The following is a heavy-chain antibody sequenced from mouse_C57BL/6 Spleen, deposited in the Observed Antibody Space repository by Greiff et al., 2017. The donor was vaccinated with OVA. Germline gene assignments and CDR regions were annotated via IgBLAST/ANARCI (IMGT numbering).Heavy chain of an antibody. V-gene: IGHV3-6*01. J-gene: IGHJ4*01. D-gene: IGHD1-1*01. CDR1: GYSITSGYY. Sequence: EVKLQESGPGLVKPSQSLSLTCSVTGYSITSGYYWNWIRQFPGNKLEWMGYISYDGSNNYNPSLKNRISITRDTSKNQFFLKLNSVTTEDTATYYCARGSYRMDYWGQGTSVTVSS. CDR3: ARGSYRMDY. CDR2: ISYDGSN.